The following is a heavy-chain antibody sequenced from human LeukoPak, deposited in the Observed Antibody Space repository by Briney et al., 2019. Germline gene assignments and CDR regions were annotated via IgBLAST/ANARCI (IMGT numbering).Heavy chain of an antibody. CDR2: MNPNSGNT. D-gene: IGHD6-13*01. J-gene: IGHJ6*03. Sequence: ASVKVSCKASGYTFTSYDINWVRQATGQGLEWMGWMNPNSGNTGYAQKFQGRVTITRNTSISTAYMELSSLRSEDTAVYYCARAARIAAAGTDYYYYYYMDVWGKGTTVTVSS. CDR3: ARAARIAAAGTDYYYYYYMDV. V-gene: IGHV1-8*03. CDR1: GYTFTSYD.